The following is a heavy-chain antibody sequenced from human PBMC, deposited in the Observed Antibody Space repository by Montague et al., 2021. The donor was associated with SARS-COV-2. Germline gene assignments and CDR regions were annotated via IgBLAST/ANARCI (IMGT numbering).Heavy chain of an antibody. CDR1: GASITSTHW. CDR2: IYHTGNT. J-gene: IGHJ4*02. D-gene: IGHD3-22*01. Sequence: SETLSLTCGVSGASITSTHWWSWVRQPPGKGLEWIGEIYHTGNTNYSPSLKSRVTISLDKSKNQLSLKLNSVTAADTAVYYCASLKGGSGYYRPFDYWGQGVLVTVSS. V-gene: IGHV4-4*02. CDR3: ASLKGGSGYYRPFDY.